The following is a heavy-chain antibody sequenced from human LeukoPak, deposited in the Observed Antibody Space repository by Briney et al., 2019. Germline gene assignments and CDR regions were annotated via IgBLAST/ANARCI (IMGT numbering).Heavy chain of an antibody. Sequence: PGGSLRLSCAASGFTFSSYAMHWVRQAPGKGLEWVSSISSSSSYIYYADSVKGRFTISRDNAKNSLYLQMNSLRAEDTAVYYCATLVPAAVPRPPFDYWGQGTLVTVSS. J-gene: IGHJ4*02. D-gene: IGHD6-13*01. V-gene: IGHV3-21*01. CDR2: ISSSSSYI. CDR3: ATLVPAAVPRPPFDY. CDR1: GFTFSSYA.